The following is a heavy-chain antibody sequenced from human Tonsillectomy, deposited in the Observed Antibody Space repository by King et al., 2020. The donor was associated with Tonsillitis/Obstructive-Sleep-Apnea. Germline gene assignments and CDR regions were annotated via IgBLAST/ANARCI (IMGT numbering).Heavy chain of an antibody. CDR1: GGSISNYY. CDR3: ARTYSSSSYYYYYYMDV. CDR2: IYYSGRT. Sequence: QLQESGPGLVKPSETLSLTCTVSGGSISNYYWSWIRQPPGKGLEWIGYIYYSGRTNYNPSLKSRVTISVDTSKNQFSLKLSSVTATDTAVYYCARTYSSSSYYYYYYMDVWGKGTTVTVSS. J-gene: IGHJ6*03. V-gene: IGHV4-59*08. D-gene: IGHD6-6*01.